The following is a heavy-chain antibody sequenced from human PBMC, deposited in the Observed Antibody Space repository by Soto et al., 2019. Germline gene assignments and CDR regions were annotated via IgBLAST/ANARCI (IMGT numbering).Heavy chain of an antibody. V-gene: IGHV4-31*11. CDR2: IYYSGTT. CDR1: GASINSDGYY. CDR3: ARWRSVTWSFDH. Sequence: QVQLQESGPGLVIPSQTLSLTCAVSGASINSDGYYWSWIRKPPGKGLEWIGSIYYSGTTYYNSSHKSRAAISVETSQNLFSLTQVSATAADTALYYCARWRSVTWSFDHWCQGTLVAVSS. D-gene: IGHD2-8*02. J-gene: IGHJ4*02.